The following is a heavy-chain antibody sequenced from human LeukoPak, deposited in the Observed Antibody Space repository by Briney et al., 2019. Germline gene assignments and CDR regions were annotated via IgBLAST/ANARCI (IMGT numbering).Heavy chain of an antibody. Sequence: SVKVSCKASGGTFSSYAISWVRQAPGQGLEWMGGIIPIFGTANYAQKFQGRVTITADESTSTAYMELSSLRSEDTAVYYCARDGLGIAVAGTIGNWFDPWGQGTLVTVSS. CDR2: IIPIFGTA. V-gene: IGHV1-69*13. D-gene: IGHD6-19*01. CDR3: ARDGLGIAVAGTIGNWFDP. CDR1: GGTFSSYA. J-gene: IGHJ5*02.